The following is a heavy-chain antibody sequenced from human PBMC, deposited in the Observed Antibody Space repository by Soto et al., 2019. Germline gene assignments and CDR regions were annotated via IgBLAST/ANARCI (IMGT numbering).Heavy chain of an antibody. CDR3: ARGPRYCSTTTCFSGVTWFDP. CDR2: ISAYNGNT. V-gene: IGHV1-18*04. D-gene: IGHD2-2*01. Sequence: QVQLVQSGAEVKKPGASVKVSCKASGYTFTSYGISWVRQAPGQGLEWMGWISAYNGNTNYAQKLQGRVTMTTDTSTSTAYMELRSLRSDDTAVYYCARGPRYCSTTTCFSGVTWFDPWGQGTLVTVSS. CDR1: GYTFTSYG. J-gene: IGHJ5*02.